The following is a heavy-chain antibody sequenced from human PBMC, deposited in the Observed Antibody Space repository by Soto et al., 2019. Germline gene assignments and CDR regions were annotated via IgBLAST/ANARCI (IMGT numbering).Heavy chain of an antibody. D-gene: IGHD3-16*01. CDR1: GLTVSHNY. V-gene: IGHV3-53*01. CDR3: VRPRPSGENYGMDV. J-gene: IGHJ6*02. Sequence: QPVGSLRLSCVASGLTVSHNYMAWVRQAPEMGLEWVSILYTEGTTYYADSVKGRFTISRDSSKNTLFLQMDSLRAEDTAVYYCVRPRPSGENYGMDVWGQGTTVTVSS. CDR2: LYTEGTT.